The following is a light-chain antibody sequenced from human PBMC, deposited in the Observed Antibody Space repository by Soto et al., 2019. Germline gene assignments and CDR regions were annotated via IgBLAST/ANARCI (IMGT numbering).Light chain of an antibody. CDR2: AAS. V-gene: IGKV1-8*01. Sequence: AIRMTQSPSSFSASTGDRVTITCRASQGISSYLAWYKQKPGKAPKLLIYAASTLQSGVPSRFSGSGSGTDFTLTICCLQSEDFATYYCQQYYSYPQTFGQGTKV. CDR1: QGISSY. CDR3: QQYYSYPQT. J-gene: IGKJ1*01.